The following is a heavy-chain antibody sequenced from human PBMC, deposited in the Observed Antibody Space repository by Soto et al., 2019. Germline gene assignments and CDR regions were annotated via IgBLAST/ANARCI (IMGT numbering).Heavy chain of an antibody. D-gene: IGHD6-19*01. CDR2: MNPNSGNT. Sequence: GAAVKVSCKACGCTFTRYDINWVRQATGQGLEWMGWMNPNSGNTGYAQKFQGRVTMTRNTSISTAYMELSSLRSEDTAVYYCARDGAGTAVAGSAYYYYGMDVWGQGTTVTV. CDR3: ARDGAGTAVAGSAYYYYGMDV. V-gene: IGHV1-8*01. J-gene: IGHJ6*02. CDR1: GCTFTRYD.